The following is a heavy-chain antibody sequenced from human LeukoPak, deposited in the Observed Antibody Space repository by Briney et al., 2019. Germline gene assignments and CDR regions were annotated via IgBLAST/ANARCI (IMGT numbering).Heavy chain of an antibody. CDR3: ARGLIRITIFGVVEGRNWFDP. Sequence: SETLSLTCAVYGGSFSGYYWIWIRQPPGKGLEWIGEINHSGSTNYNPSLKSRVTISVDTSKNQFSLKLSSVTAADTAVYYCARGLIRITIFGVVEGRNWFDPWGQGTLVTVSS. CDR1: GGSFSGYY. V-gene: IGHV4-34*01. D-gene: IGHD3-3*01. J-gene: IGHJ5*02. CDR2: INHSGST.